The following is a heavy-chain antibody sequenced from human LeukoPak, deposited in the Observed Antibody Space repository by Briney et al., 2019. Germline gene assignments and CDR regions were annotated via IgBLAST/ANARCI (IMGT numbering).Heavy chain of an antibody. CDR3: ANEPMGSVSLVRGVMHY. J-gene: IGHJ4*02. D-gene: IGHD3-10*01. CDR1: GYTFTGYY. CDR2: INPNSGGT. Sequence: ASVKVSCKSSGYTFTGYYIHWLRQTPGQGLEWMGWINPNSGGTNYAQKVLGWVTMTRDTSINTAYMEVSRLTSDDTAVYFCANEPMGSVSLVRGVMHYWGQGTLVTVSS. V-gene: IGHV1-2*04.